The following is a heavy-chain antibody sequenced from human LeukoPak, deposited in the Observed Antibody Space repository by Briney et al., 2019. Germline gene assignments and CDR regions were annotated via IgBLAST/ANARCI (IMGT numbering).Heavy chain of an antibody. CDR1: GFTFDDYA. D-gene: IGHD6-19*01. CDR3: AKDIPYTNWGWLAN. V-gene: IGHV3-43*02. Sequence: GGSLRLSCAASGFTFDDYAMHWVRQAPGKGLEWVSLISGDGGSTYYADSVKGRFTISRDNSKNSLYLQMNSLRTKDTALYYCAKDIPYTNWGWLANWGQGTLVTVSS. CDR2: ISGDGGST. J-gene: IGHJ4*02.